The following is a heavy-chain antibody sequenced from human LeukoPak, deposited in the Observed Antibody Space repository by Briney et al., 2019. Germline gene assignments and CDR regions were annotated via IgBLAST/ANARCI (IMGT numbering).Heavy chain of an antibody. Sequence: SETLSLTCAVYGGSFSGYYWSWIRQPPGKGLEWIGEINHSGSTNYNPSLKSRVTISVDTSKNQFSLKLSSVTAADTAVYYCASGLSLRYFESFDYWGQGTLVTVSS. J-gene: IGHJ4*02. CDR1: GGSFSGYY. CDR2: INHSGST. D-gene: IGHD3-9*01. V-gene: IGHV4-34*01. CDR3: ASGLSLRYFESFDY.